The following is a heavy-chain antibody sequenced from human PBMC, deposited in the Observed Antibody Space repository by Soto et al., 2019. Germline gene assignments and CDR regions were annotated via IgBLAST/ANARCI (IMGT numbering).Heavy chain of an antibody. V-gene: IGHV1-69*01. CDR3: ARASHRSGYDYMDFDY. Sequence: QVQLVQSGAEVKKPGSSVKVSCKASGATFSSYAISWVRQAPGQGLEWMGGIIPIFGTSNYAQKFQGRVTITADESTSTAYMELSSMRSEDTAVYYCARASHRSGYDYMDFDYWGQGTLVTVSS. CDR1: GATFSSYA. CDR2: IIPIFGTS. D-gene: IGHD5-12*01. J-gene: IGHJ4*02.